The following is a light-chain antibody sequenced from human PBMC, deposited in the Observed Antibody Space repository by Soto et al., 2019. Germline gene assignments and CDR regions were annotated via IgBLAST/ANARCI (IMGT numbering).Light chain of an antibody. CDR1: SSDVGTYDF. Sequence: QSALTPPRSVSGSPGQSVTISCTGTSSDVGTYDFVSWYQQHPGKAPRLMIFDVSERPSGVPDRFSGSKSGNTASLTISGLQAEDEADYYCCLYAVTFYVFGTGTKLTVL. CDR3: CLYAVTFYV. V-gene: IGLV2-11*01. CDR2: DVS. J-gene: IGLJ1*01.